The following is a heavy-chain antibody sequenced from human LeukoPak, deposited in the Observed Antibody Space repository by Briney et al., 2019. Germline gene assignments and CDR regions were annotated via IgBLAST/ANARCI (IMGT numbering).Heavy chain of an antibody. Sequence: SETLSLTCAVYGGSFSGYYWSWIRQPPGKGLEWIGEINHSGSTNYNPSPKGRVTISVDTSKNQFSLKLSSVTAADTAVYYCARGRGIAARHFDYWGQGTLVTVSS. CDR2: INHSGST. CDR3: ARGRGIAARHFDY. CDR1: GGSFSGYY. J-gene: IGHJ4*02. D-gene: IGHD6-6*01. V-gene: IGHV4-34*01.